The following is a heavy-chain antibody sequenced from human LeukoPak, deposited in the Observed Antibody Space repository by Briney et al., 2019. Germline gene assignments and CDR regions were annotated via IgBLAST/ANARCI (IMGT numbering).Heavy chain of an antibody. V-gene: IGHV4-61*02. D-gene: IGHD6-6*01. J-gene: IGHJ3*02. CDR3: ALGAYSSSPPHAFDI. CDR2: IYTSGST. CDR1: GGSVSSGDYY. Sequence: SQTLSLTCAVSGGSVSSGDYYWTWIRQPAGKGLEWIGRIYTSGSTSYSPSLKSRVTISVGTSKNQFSLKLSSVTAADTAVYYCALGAYSSSPPHAFDIWGQGTMVTVSS.